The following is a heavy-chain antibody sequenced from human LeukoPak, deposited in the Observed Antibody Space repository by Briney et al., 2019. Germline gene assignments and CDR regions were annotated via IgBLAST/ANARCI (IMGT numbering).Heavy chain of an antibody. CDR2: ISAYNGNT. Sequence: ASVKVSCKASGYTFTSYGISWVRQAPGQGLGWMGWISAYNGNTNYAQKLQGRVTMTTDTSTSTAYMELRSLRSDDTAVYYCARGISGLLWFGELFGIDYWGQGTLVTVSS. V-gene: IGHV1-18*01. CDR3: ARGISGLLWFGELFGIDY. D-gene: IGHD3-10*01. J-gene: IGHJ4*02. CDR1: GYTFTSYG.